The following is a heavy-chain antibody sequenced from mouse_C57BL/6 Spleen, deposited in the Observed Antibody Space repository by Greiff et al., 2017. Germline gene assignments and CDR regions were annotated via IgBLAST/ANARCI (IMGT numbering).Heavy chain of an antibody. D-gene: IGHD1-1*01. Sequence: QVQLQQSGAELARPGASVKLSCKASGYTFTSYGISWVKQRTGQGLEWIGEIYPRSGNTYYNEKFKGKATLTADKSASTAYMELRSLTSEDSAVYFGARRGTTVVAYWYFDVWGTGTTVTVSS. CDR3: ARRGTTVVAYWYFDV. J-gene: IGHJ1*03. CDR2: IYPRSGNT. CDR1: GYTFTSYG. V-gene: IGHV1-81*01.